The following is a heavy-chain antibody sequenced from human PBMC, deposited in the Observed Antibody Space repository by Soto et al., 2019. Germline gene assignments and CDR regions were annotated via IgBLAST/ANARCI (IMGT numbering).Heavy chain of an antibody. CDR1: GASITDSY. D-gene: IGHD2-15*01. CDR3: ARGDSDLAVSEAAY. J-gene: IGHJ1*01. CDR2: IYFSGIA. Sequence: SETLSLTCTVSGASITDSYWSWIRQPPEKGLEWIGYIYFSGIANYNPSLKSRATISRDTSKNEFSLKLTSVTAADTAIYYCARGDSDLAVSEAAYWGQGTLVTVSS. V-gene: IGHV4-59*01.